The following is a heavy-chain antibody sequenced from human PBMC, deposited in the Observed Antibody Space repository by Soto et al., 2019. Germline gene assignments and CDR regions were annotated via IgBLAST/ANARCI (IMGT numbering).Heavy chain of an antibody. Sequence: SETLSLTCSVYGGSFSGYYWSWIRQPPGKGLEWIGEINHSGSTNYNPSLKSRVTISVDTSKNQFSLKLSSVTAADTAVYYCARGGSSTSLRVYDYYGMDVRGQGTMVTVSS. D-gene: IGHD2-2*01. CDR1: GGSFSGYY. V-gene: IGHV4-34*01. CDR3: ARGGSSTSLRVYDYYGMDV. J-gene: IGHJ6*02. CDR2: INHSGST.